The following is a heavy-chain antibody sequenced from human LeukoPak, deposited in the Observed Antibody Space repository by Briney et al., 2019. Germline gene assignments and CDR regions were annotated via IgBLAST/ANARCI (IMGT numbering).Heavy chain of an antibody. CDR3: VKDRGGTYYFDF. Sequence: GGSLILSCAASGFTFSSSGMHWVRQAPGKGLEWVTFIRYDGSTKSYADSVKGRFTISRDNSKSTLYLQMNSLRAEDTAVYYCVKDRGGTYYFDFWGQGTPVTVS. J-gene: IGHJ4*02. V-gene: IGHV3-30*02. CDR2: IRYDGSTK. D-gene: IGHD1-26*01. CDR1: GFTFSSSG.